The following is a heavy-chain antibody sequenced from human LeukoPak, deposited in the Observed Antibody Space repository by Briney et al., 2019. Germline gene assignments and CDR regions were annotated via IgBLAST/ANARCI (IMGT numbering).Heavy chain of an antibody. CDR2: ISGRGGNT. V-gene: IGHV3-23*01. CDR1: GFTFSRYG. Sequence: GGSLRLSCAVSGFTFSRYGMTWVRQAPGKGLEWVSSISGRGGNTFYADSVKGRFTISRDDSKNTLYLQVNSLRAEDTAVYYCAKDSRSSGWYNWFDPWGQGTLVTVSS. D-gene: IGHD6-19*01. J-gene: IGHJ5*02. CDR3: AKDSRSSGWYNWFDP.